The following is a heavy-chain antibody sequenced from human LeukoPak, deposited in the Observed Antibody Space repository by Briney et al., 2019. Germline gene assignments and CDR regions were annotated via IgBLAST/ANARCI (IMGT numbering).Heavy chain of an antibody. Sequence: SETLSLTCVVSGGLISNHYWSWIRQSPGKGLEWIGYTYLSGSTNYNPSLKSRLIISVDTSKNQFSLRLSSVTAADTAVYYCARYEVAGGKFDYWGQGIRVTVSS. V-gene: IGHV4-59*11. CDR1: GGLISNHY. CDR2: TYLSGST. D-gene: IGHD3-16*01. CDR3: ARYEVAGGKFDY. J-gene: IGHJ4*02.